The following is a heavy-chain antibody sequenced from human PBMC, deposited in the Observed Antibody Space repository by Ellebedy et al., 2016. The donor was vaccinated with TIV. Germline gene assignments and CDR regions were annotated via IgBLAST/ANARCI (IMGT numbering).Heavy chain of an antibody. CDR2: IIPILGIA. CDR1: GGTFSSYA. D-gene: IGHD2-21*02. Sequence: SVKVSCXASGGTFSSYAISWVRQAPGQGLEWMGGIIPILGIANYAQKFQGRVTITADKSTSTAYMELSSLRSEDTAVYYCARGSSPAYCGGDCYSEYGMDVWGQGTTVTVSS. J-gene: IGHJ6*02. V-gene: IGHV1-69*10. CDR3: ARGSSPAYCGGDCYSEYGMDV.